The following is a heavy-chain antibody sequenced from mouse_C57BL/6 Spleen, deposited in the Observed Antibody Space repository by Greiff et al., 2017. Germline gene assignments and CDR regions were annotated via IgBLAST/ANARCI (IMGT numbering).Heavy chain of an antibody. CDR3: ERFYNYGSSSSIDD. Sequence: QVQLQQPGAELVMPGASVKLSCKASGYTFPSYWMHWVKQRPGPGLEWIGEIDPSDGSTNYNQKFQGKSTLTVDKSSSTAYIQLSSLTSQDSAVYYCERFYNYGSSSSIDDWGQGTSVTVSS. CDR1: GYTFPSYW. CDR2: IDPSDGST. D-gene: IGHD1-1*01. V-gene: IGHV1-69*01. J-gene: IGHJ4*01.